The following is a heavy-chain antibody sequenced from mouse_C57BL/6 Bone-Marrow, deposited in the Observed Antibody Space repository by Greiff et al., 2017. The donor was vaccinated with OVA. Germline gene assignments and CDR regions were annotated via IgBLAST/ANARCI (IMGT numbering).Heavy chain of an antibody. J-gene: IGHJ1*03. V-gene: IGHV14-4*01. CDR1: GFNIKDDY. CDR3: NRDYGRSYWYFDD. Sequence: EVQLQQSGAELVRPGASVKLSCTASGFNIKDDYMHWVKQRPEQGLEWIGWIDPENGDTEYASKFQGQATITADTSSNTVYLQLRSLTAEATDVSDDNRDYGRSYWYFDDWGTGTTVTVSS. D-gene: IGHD1-1*01. CDR2: IDPENGDT.